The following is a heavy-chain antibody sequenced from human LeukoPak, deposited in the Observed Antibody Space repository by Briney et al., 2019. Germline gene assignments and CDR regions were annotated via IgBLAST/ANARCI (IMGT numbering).Heavy chain of an antibody. CDR2: ISSSGSTI. Sequence: PGGSLRLSCAASRFTFSNYAMSWVRQAPGKGLEWVSYISSSGSTIYYADSVKGRFTISRDNAKNSLYLQMNSLRAEDTAVYYCAKDQWELSAFDYWGQGTLVTVSS. D-gene: IGHD1-26*01. CDR3: AKDQWELSAFDY. CDR1: RFTFSNYA. J-gene: IGHJ4*02. V-gene: IGHV3-11*01.